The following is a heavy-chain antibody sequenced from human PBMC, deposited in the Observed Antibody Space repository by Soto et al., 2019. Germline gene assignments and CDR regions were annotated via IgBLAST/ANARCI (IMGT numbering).Heavy chain of an antibody. D-gene: IGHD2-21*02. CDR1: GASIKSTDYY. Sequence: TLSLTCTVSGASIKSTDYYWSWIRQAPGKGLEWIGYVYDTGSTYYNPSLMSRLTISVDTSKNQFSLKLTSVTAAETAVYYCVRTAREGAVAPHWFDRWGQGTQVTVSS. V-gene: IGHV4-30-4*01. J-gene: IGHJ5*02. CDR3: VRTAREGAVAPHWFDR. CDR2: VYDTGST.